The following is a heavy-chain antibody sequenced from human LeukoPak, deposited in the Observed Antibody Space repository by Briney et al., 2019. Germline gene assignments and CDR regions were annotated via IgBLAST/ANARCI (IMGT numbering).Heavy chain of an antibody. CDR2: ISWNSGSI. J-gene: IGHJ4*02. D-gene: IGHD2-15*01. CDR3: ARGGSAGDY. Sequence: PGGSLRLSCAASGFTFDDYAMHWVRQAPGKGLEWVSGISWNSGSIGYADSVKGRFTISRDNAKNSLYLQMNSLRAEDTALYYCARGGSAGDYWGQGTLVTVSS. V-gene: IGHV3-9*01. CDR1: GFTFDDYA.